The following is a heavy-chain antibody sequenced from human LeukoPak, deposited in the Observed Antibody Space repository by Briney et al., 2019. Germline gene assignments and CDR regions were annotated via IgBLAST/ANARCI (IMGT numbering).Heavy chain of an antibody. CDR2: INHSGST. CDR3: ARVANYGGNSGDDAFDI. J-gene: IGHJ3*02. D-gene: IGHD4-23*01. V-gene: IGHV4-34*01. Sequence: SETLSLTCAVYGGSFSGYYWSWIRQPPGKGLEWIGEINHSGSTNYNPPLKSRVTISVDTSKNQFSLKLSSVTAADTAVYYCARVANYGGNSGDDAFDIWGQGTMVTVSS. CDR1: GGSFSGYY.